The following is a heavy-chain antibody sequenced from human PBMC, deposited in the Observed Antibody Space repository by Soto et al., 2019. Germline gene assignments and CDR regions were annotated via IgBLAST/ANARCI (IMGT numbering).Heavy chain of an antibody. J-gene: IGHJ6*02. V-gene: IGHV1-69*13. CDR2: IIPIFGTA. D-gene: IGHD3-3*01. CDR3: ARDQDDSPGGHYYYYYGMDV. CDR1: GGTFSSYA. Sequence: GAAVKVSCKASGGTFSSYAISWVRQAPGQGLEWMGGIIPIFGTANYAQKFQGRVTITADESTSTAYMELSSLRSEDTAVYYCARDQDDSPGGHYYYYYGMDVWGQGTTVTVSS.